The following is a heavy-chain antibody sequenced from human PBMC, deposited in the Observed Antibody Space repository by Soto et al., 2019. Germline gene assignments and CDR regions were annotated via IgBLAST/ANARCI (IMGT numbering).Heavy chain of an antibody. CDR1: GYTFIRYG. CDR3: ARGGYYDNSWGKLSHYGLDV. J-gene: IGHJ6*02. D-gene: IGHD3-16*01. V-gene: IGHV1-18*01. CDR2: ISPYNDYT. Sequence: QVQLAQSANEVKKHGASVRVSCKAAGYTFIRYGIAWVRQAPGQGLEWMGWISPYNDYTVYAQKFQGRVSMTADTSTRTVYLSLMRLKSDDTAVYYCARGGYYDNSWGKLSHYGLDVWGQGSSVSVSS.